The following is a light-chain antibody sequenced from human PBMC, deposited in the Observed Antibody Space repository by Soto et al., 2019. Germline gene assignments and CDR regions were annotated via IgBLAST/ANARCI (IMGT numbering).Light chain of an antibody. J-gene: IGLJ1*01. CDR2: TNN. Sequence: QSVLTQPPSASGTPRQRVTISCSGTSSNIGSNTVNWYQQLPGTAPKLLIYTNNQRLSGVPDRFSGSKSGTSASLAISGLQSEDEADYYCAAWDDSLNGYVFGTGTQLPVL. V-gene: IGLV1-44*01. CDR1: SSNIGSNT. CDR3: AAWDDSLNGYV.